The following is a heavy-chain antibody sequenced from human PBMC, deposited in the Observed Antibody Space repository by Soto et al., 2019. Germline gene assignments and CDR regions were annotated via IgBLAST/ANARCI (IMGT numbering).Heavy chain of an antibody. CDR3: ARLKTYAILTKSDY. D-gene: IGHD3-9*01. V-gene: IGHV4-4*02. CDR2: IHDSGST. J-gene: IGHJ4*02. Sequence: QVQLQESGPGLVKPSGTLSLTCAVSGASIGTSNWWSWVRQSPGKGLEWIGEIHDSGSTKYNPSLKSRVTISLDKSKIQFSLNVSSVTAADTAVYYCARLKTYAILTKSDYWGQGSLVTVSS. CDR1: GASIGTSNW.